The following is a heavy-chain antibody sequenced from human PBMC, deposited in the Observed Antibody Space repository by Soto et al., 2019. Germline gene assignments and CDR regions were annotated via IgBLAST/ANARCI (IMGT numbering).Heavy chain of an antibody. CDR1: GGTFSSYA. V-gene: IGHV1-69*01. D-gene: IGHD3-10*01. Sequence: QVQLVQSGAEVKKPGSSVKVSCKASGGTFSSYAISWVRQAPGQGLEWMGGIIPIFGTANYAQKFQGSVTITADESTSTAYMELSSLRSEDTAVYYCARENGFGEGSWFDPWGQGTLVTVSS. CDR2: IIPIFGTA. CDR3: ARENGFGEGSWFDP. J-gene: IGHJ5*02.